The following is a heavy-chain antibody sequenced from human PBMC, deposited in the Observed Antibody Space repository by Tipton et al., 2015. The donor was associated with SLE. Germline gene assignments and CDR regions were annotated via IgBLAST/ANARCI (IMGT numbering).Heavy chain of an antibody. J-gene: IGHJ4*02. D-gene: IGHD6-13*01. CDR1: GGSISTSGYY. CDR3: ARRAQGGAAAGY. Sequence: TLSLTCTVSGGSISTSGYYWSWIRQPPGKGLEWIGEINHSGNTDYNPSLKSRVTISVDTPKNQFSLKLTSVTAADTAVYYCARRAQGGAAAGYWGQGTLVTVSS. CDR2: INHSGNT. V-gene: IGHV4-34*01.